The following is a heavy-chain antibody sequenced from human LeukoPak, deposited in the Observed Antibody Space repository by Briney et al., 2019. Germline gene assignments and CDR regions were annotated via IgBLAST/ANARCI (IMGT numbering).Heavy chain of an antibody. CDR1: GFAFTNYW. Sequence: GGSLRLSCAASGFAFTNYWMSWVRQAPGKGLELVANIKQDRSEKYYVDSVKGRFTISRDNAKNSLYLQMNSLRAEDTAVYYCARGGTHFDYWGQGTLVTVSS. CDR3: ARGGTHFDY. V-gene: IGHV3-7*01. J-gene: IGHJ4*02. CDR2: IKQDRSEK. D-gene: IGHD1-1*01.